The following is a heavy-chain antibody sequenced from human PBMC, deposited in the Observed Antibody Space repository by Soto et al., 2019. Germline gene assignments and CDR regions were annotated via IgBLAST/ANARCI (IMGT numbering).Heavy chain of an antibody. D-gene: IGHD3-22*01. CDR2: INGDGSST. CDR1: GFTFRSYW. CDR3: ARDPYDGSGSGNYYGMDV. Sequence: GGSLRLSCAASGFTFRSYWMHWVRQAPGKGLMWVSRINGDGSSTSSADSVRGRFTISRDNAKNTLYLQMNSLRAEDTAVYYCARDPYDGSGSGNYYGMDVWGQGTTVTVSS. V-gene: IGHV3-74*01. J-gene: IGHJ6*02.